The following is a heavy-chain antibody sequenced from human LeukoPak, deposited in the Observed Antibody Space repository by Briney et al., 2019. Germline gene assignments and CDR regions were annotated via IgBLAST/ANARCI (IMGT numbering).Heavy chain of an antibody. CDR2: IRYDGSNK. J-gene: IGHJ5*02. D-gene: IGHD3-10*01. CDR1: GFTFSSYG. Sequence: GGSLRLSCAASGFTFSSYGMHRVRQAPGKGLEWVAFIRYDGSNKYYADSVKGRFTISRDNSKNTLYLQMSSLRAEDTALYYCAKVYYSGSGSYEAWGQGTLVTVSS. V-gene: IGHV3-30*02. CDR3: AKVYYSGSGSYEA.